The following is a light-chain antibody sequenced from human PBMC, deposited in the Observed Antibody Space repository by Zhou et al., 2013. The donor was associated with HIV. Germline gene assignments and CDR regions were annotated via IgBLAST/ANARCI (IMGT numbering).Light chain of an antibody. CDR3: QQYNNWPT. CDR1: QSVSSN. J-gene: IGKJ4*01. Sequence: EIVMTQSPATLSVSPGERATLSCRASQSVSSNLAWYQQKPGQAPRLLVYGTSKRATGIPDRFRASGSGTDFTLTISSLQSEDFAVYYCQQYNNWPTFGGGTKVEIK. V-gene: IGKV3D-15*01. CDR2: GTS.